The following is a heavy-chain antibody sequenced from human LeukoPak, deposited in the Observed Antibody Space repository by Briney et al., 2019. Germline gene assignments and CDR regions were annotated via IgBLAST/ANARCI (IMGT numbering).Heavy chain of an antibody. V-gene: IGHV3-64*01. D-gene: IGHD6-19*01. CDR3: ARVVGYGSGWYYEY. CDR1: GFTFSSYA. CDR2: ITSDGGST. Sequence: PGGSLRLSCAASGFTFSSYAMHWVRQAPGKGLEYVSAITSDGGSTYYANSVNGRFTISRDNSKNTLYLQMGSLRAEDMAVYSCARVVGYGSGWYYEYWGQGTLVTVSS. J-gene: IGHJ4*02.